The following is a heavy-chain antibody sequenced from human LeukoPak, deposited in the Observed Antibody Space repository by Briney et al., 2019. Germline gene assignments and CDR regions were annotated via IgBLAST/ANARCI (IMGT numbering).Heavy chain of an antibody. CDR2: ISAYNGNT. CDR1: GYTFTSYG. D-gene: IGHD2-2*01. Sequence: ASVKVSCKASGYTFTSYGISWVRQAPGQGLEWMGWISAYNGNTNYAQKLQGRVTMTTDTSTSTAYMELRSLRSDDTAVYYCARESFPERYCSSTSCPYYFDYWGQGTLVTVSS. V-gene: IGHV1-18*01. CDR3: ARESFPERYCSSTSCPYYFDY. J-gene: IGHJ4*02.